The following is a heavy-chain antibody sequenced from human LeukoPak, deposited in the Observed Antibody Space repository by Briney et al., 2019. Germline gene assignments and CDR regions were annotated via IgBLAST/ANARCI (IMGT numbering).Heavy chain of an antibody. CDR2: IYHSGST. D-gene: IGHD2-2*02. CDR1: GYSISSGYY. Sequence: PSETLSLTCAVSGYSISSGYYWGWIRQPPGKGLEWIGSIYHSGSTYYNPSLKSRVTISVDTSKNQFSLKLSSVTAADTAVYYCARRSSTSCYTCAWFDPWGQGILVTVSS. CDR3: ARRSSTSCYTCAWFDP. J-gene: IGHJ5*02. V-gene: IGHV4-38-2*01.